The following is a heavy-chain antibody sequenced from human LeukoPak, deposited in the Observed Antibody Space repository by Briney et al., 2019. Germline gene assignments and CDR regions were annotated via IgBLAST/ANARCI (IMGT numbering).Heavy chain of an antibody. CDR2: INHSGSA. V-gene: IGHV4-34*01. J-gene: IGHJ5*02. Sequence: PSETLSLTCAVYGVSFRGYHWSWLRQPPGKGLEGVGEINHSGSANYNPSLKSRVTLSVDTSKNQFSLKLSSVIAADTAVYYCARGLTDCSGGSCYSDEGWFDPWGQGTLVTVSS. D-gene: IGHD2-15*01. CDR1: GVSFRGYH. CDR3: ARGLTDCSGGSCYSDEGWFDP.